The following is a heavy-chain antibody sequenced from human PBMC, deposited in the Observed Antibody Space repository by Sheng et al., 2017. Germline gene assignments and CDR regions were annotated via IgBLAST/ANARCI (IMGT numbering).Heavy chain of an antibody. CDR3: ARRYRSYSSSEYYYYYYGMDV. CDR2: INHSGST. CDR1: GGSFSGYY. Sequence: QVQLQQWGAGLLKPSETLSLTCAVYGGSFSGYYWSWIRQPPGKGLEWIGEINHSGSTNYNPSLKSRVTISVDTSKNQFSLKLSSVTAADTAVYYCARRYRSYSSSEYYYYYYGMDVWAKGPRSPSP. V-gene: IGHV4-34*01. J-gene: IGHJ6*02. D-gene: IGHD6-6*01.